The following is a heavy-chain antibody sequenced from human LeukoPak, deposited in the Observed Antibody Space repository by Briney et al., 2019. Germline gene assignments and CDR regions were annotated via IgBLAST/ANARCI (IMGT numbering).Heavy chain of an antibody. CDR2: IYSGGST. CDR3: ARGGSSNLSAFDI. J-gene: IGHJ3*02. Sequence: PGGPLRLSCAASGFTVSSNYMSWVRQAPGKGLEWVSVIYSGGSTYYADSVKGRFTISRDNSKNTLYLQMNSLRAEDTAVYYCARGGSSNLSAFDIWGQGTMVTVSS. D-gene: IGHD1-26*01. CDR1: GFTVSSNY. V-gene: IGHV3-53*01.